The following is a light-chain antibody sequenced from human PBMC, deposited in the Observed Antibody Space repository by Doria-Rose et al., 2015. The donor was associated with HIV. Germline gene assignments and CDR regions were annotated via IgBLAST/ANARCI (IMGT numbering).Light chain of an antibody. Sequence: EIVMTQSPGTLSLSPGERATLSCRASQSFSSTYLAWYQQKPGQAPSLLIYDGSTRATGTPDRFSASGSGTDFTLTINRLEPEDFALYYCRQYGTSWTFGQGTKVEI. J-gene: IGKJ1*01. CDR2: DGS. V-gene: IGKV3-20*01. CDR3: RQYGTSWT. CDR1: QSFSSTY.